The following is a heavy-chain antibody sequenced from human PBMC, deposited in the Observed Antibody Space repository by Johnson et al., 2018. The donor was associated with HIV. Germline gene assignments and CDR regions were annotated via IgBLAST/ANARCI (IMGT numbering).Heavy chain of an antibody. J-gene: IGHJ3*02. Sequence: QVQLVESGGGVVQPGGSLRLSCAASGFTFSSYGMHWVRQAPGKGLEWVAFIQYDGTNKYYADSMTGRLTISRDNSKNTVYLQMNSLRAEDTAVYYCVYEGFGDLCNDAFDIWGQGTMVTVSS. D-gene: IGHD3-10*01. CDR3: VYEGFGDLCNDAFDI. CDR2: IQYDGTNK. CDR1: GFTFSSYG. V-gene: IGHV3-30*02.